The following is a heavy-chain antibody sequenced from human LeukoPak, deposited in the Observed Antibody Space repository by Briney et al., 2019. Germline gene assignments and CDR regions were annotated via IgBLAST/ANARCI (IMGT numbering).Heavy chain of an antibody. D-gene: IGHD6-13*01. CDR2: ITTSGRYI. V-gene: IGHV3-21*01. CDR3: ARDLSQEGQQLVTDY. J-gene: IGHJ4*02. CDR1: PVTFSSYS. Sequence: GGSLRLSCTGSPVTFSSYSLNWVRQTPGKGLEWVSSITTSGRYIYYADSVKGRFTISRDNAKNSLYLQMNSLRAEDTAVYYCARDLSQEGQQLVTDYWGQGTLVTVSS.